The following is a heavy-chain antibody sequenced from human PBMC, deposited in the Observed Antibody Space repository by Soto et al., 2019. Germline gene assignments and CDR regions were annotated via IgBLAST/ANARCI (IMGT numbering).Heavy chain of an antibody. CDR1: GYTFTSYA. J-gene: IGHJ6*03. CDR2: INAGNGNT. D-gene: IGHD2-2*01. V-gene: IGHV1-3*01. Sequence: ASVKVSCKASGYTFTSYAMHWVRQAPGQRLEWMGWINAGNGNTKYSQKFQGRVTITRDTSASTAYMELSSLRSEDTAVYYCAREEYQLLITYYYYYMDVWGKGTTVTVSS. CDR3: AREEYQLLITYYYYYMDV.